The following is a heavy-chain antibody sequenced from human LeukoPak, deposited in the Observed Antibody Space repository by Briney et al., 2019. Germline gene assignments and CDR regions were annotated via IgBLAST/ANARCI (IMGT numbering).Heavy chain of an antibody. CDR3: AGVSYGDY. Sequence: PGGSLRLSCAASGFTFSSYAMSWVRQAPGKGLEWVSVIYSGGSTYYADSVKGRFTISRDNSKNTLYLQMNSLRAEDTAVYYCAGVSYGDYWGQGTLVTVSS. D-gene: IGHD4-17*01. CDR1: GFTFSSYA. CDR2: IYSGGST. V-gene: IGHV3-53*01. J-gene: IGHJ4*02.